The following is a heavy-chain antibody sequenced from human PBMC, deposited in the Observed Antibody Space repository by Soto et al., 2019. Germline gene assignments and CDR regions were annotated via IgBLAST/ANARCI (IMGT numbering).Heavy chain of an antibody. D-gene: IGHD1-26*01. Sequence: ASVKVSCNASGYTLTDYSIYWVRQAPGQGLEWMGWINPDNGGTNYAPKFQGWVTMTRDASISTVYMEVSRLTSDDTAIYFSARADYSGTYFLDYWGQGTLVTV. CDR1: GYTLTDYS. V-gene: IGHV1-2*04. CDR2: INPDNGGT. CDR3: ARADYSGTYFLDY. J-gene: IGHJ4*02.